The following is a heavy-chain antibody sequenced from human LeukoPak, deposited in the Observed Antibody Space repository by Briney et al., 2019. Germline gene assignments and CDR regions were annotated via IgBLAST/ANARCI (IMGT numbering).Heavy chain of an antibody. D-gene: IGHD3-3*01. J-gene: IGHJ6*03. CDR2: IYYSGGT. CDR3: AREPLWSGYSYYYYYMDV. V-gene: IGHV4-59*12. Sequence: PSETLSLTCTVSGGSISSYYWSWIRQPPGKGLEWIGYIYYSGGTNYNPSLKSRVTISVDTSKNQFSLKLSSVTAADTAVYYCAREPLWSGYSYYYYYMDVWGKGTTVTVSS. CDR1: GGSISSYY.